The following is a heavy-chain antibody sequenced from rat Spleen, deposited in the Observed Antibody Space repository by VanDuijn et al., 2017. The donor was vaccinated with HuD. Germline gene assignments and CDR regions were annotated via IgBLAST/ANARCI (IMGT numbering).Heavy chain of an antibody. Sequence: EVQLVESGGGLVQPGGSLKLSCVASGFTFNNYWMTWIRQAPGKGLEWVASITNASGRTYYPDSVKGRFTISRDTARNTLYLQMNSLRSEDTATYYCARGGFLRYWGQGVMVTVSS. CDR1: GFTFNNYW. V-gene: IGHV5-31*01. CDR3: ARGGFLRY. J-gene: IGHJ2*01. D-gene: IGHD1-11*01. CDR2: ITNASGRT.